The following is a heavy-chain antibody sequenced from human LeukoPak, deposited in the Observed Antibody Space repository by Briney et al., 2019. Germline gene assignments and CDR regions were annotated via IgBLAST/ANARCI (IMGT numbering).Heavy chain of an antibody. Sequence: ASVKVSCKASGYTFTGYYMHWVRQAPGQGLEWMGWINPNSGGTNYAQKFQGRVTMTRDTSISTAYMELSRLRSDDTAVYYCASYYYGSGSYHYFDYWGQGTLVTVSS. CDR1: GYTFTGYY. CDR2: INPNSGGT. D-gene: IGHD3-10*01. J-gene: IGHJ4*02. CDR3: ASYYYGSGSYHYFDY. V-gene: IGHV1-2*02.